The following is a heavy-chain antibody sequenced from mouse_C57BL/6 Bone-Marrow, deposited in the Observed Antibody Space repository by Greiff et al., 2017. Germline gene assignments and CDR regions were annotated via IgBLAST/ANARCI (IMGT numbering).Heavy chain of an antibody. CDR3: ARGSTTVVAYWYFDV. Sequence: QVQLKQPGAELVKPGASVKMSCKASGYTFTSYWITWVKQRPGQGLEWIGDIYPGSGSTSYNEKFKSKATLTVDTSSSTAYMQLSSLTSEDSAVYYCARGSTTVVAYWYFDVWGTGTTVTVAS. CDR1: GYTFTSYW. V-gene: IGHV1-55*01. D-gene: IGHD1-1*01. J-gene: IGHJ1*03. CDR2: IYPGSGST.